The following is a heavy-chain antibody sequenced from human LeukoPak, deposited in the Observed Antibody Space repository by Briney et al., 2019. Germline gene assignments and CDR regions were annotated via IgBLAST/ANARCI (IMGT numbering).Heavy chain of an antibody. D-gene: IGHD3-22*01. CDR2: ISSSGSTI. J-gene: IGHJ4*02. V-gene: IGHV3-48*03. CDR3: ATDKRDDYYDSSGYDY. CDR1: GFTFSSSE. Sequence: PGGSLRLSCAASGFTFSSSEINWVRQAPGKGLEWISYISSSGSTIYYADSVKGRFTISRDNAKNSLYLQMNSLRVEDTALYYCATDKRDDYYDSSGYDYWGQGTLVTVSS.